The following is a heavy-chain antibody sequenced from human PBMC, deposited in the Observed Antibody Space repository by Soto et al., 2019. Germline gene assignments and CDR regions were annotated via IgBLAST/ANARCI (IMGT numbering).Heavy chain of an antibody. J-gene: IGHJ4*02. V-gene: IGHV3-30-3*01. D-gene: IGHD3-3*01. CDR1: GFTFSSYA. CDR3: ARPYDFWSGYVFDY. Sequence: QVQLVESGGGVVQPGRSLRLSCAASGFTFSSYAMHWVRQAPGKGLEWVAVISYDGSNKYYADSVKGRFTISRDNSKNTLYLQMNSLRAEDTAVYYCARPYDFWSGYVFDYWGQGTLVTVSS. CDR2: ISYDGSNK.